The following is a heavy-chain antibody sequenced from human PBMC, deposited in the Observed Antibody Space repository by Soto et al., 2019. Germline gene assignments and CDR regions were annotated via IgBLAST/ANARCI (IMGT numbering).Heavy chain of an antibody. CDR2: INPSGGST. J-gene: IGHJ6*02. Sequence: ASVKVSCKASGGTFSSYTISWVRQAPGQGLEWMGIINPSGGSTSYAQKFQGRVTMTRDTSTSTVYMELSSLRSEDTAVYYCARSPGIAAAGGGMDVWGQGTTVTAP. V-gene: IGHV1-46*01. CDR3: ARSPGIAAAGGGMDV. D-gene: IGHD6-13*01. CDR1: GGTFSSYT.